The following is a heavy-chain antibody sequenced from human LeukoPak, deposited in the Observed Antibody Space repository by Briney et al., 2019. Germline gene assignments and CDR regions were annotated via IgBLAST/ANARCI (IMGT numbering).Heavy chain of an antibody. V-gene: IGHV3-23*01. J-gene: IGHJ4*02. CDR1: GFTFSNYP. CDR2: ITTDGSRT. Sequence: GGSLRLSCAASGFTFSNYPMNWVRQAPGNGLEWASAITTDGSRTYNADSVKGRFTISRDNSKNTLYLQMNSLRAEDTAVYYCAKGNTVTPDYWGQGTLVTVSS. D-gene: IGHD4-17*01. CDR3: AKGNTVTPDY.